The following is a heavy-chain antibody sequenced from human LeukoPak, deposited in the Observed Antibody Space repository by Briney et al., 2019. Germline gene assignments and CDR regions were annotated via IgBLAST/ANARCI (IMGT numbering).Heavy chain of an antibody. CDR3: ARIPVPTVTTIYYYMDV. Sequence: SETLSLTCTVSGGPIRSYYWSWIQQSPGKGLEWIGYIYYSGSTNYNPSLKSRVTTSVDTSKNQFSLKLNSVTAADTAVYYCARIPVPTVTTIYYYMDVWGKGTTVTVSS. V-gene: IGHV4-59*01. J-gene: IGHJ6*03. CDR2: IYYSGST. D-gene: IGHD4-17*01. CDR1: GGPIRSYY.